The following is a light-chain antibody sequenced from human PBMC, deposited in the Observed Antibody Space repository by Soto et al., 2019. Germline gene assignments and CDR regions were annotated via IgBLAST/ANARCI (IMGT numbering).Light chain of an antibody. CDR3: HQYGYSLWT. CDR2: GAS. J-gene: IGKJ1*01. CDR1: ESVTITD. Sequence: IVLSQSPGTLSLSPGERAPLSCIARESVTITDLSGYHQKPGQAPRLLIYGASSRAAGSPDRLSGSRAGTDFSLTISRLEPDDFALYYCHQYGYSLWTFGQGTKVDIK. V-gene: IGKV3-20*01.